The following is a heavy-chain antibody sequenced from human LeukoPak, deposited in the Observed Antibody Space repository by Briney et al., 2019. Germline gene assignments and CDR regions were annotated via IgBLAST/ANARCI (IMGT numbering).Heavy chain of an antibody. V-gene: IGHV1-69*13. CDR1: GGTFSSYA. D-gene: IGHD1-26*01. CDR3: ASAWELLYGFDY. CDR2: IIPIFGTA. Sequence: GASVTVSCKASGGTFSSYAISWVRQAPGQGLEWMGGIIPIFGTANYAQKFQGRVTITADESTSTAYMELSSLRSEDTAVYYCASAWELLYGFDYWGQGTLVTVSS. J-gene: IGHJ4*02.